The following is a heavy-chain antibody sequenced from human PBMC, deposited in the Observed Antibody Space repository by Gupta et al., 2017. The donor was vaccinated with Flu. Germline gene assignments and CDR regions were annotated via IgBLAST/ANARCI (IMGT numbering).Heavy chain of an antibody. CDR2: ITWDGDST. Sequence: EVQLVESGGVVIQPGGSLRLSCAASGFTFDDYTMHWVLQVPGKGLEWVSLITWDGDSTYYADSVKGRFTTSRDNSKDSLYLQMHSLRTEDTALYYYAKVSVAYCGGDCYNYYFDYWGQGTLVTVSS. V-gene: IGHV3-43*01. CDR3: AKVSVAYCGGDCYNYYFDY. D-gene: IGHD2-21*02. J-gene: IGHJ4*02. CDR1: GFTFDDYT.